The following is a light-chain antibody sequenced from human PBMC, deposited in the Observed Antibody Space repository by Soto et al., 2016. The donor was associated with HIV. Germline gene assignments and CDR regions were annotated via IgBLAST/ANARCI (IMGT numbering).Light chain of an antibody. CDR1: QNIKSY. Sequence: DIQMTQSPSSLSASVEDRVTITCRASQNIKSYLNWYQKKVGEAPKLLIFAAVNLQSGVPSRFSGSVSGTDFILTITSLQPEDFATYYCQQSYSTPWTFGQGTKVEIK. CDR2: AAV. J-gene: IGKJ1*01. V-gene: IGKV1-39*01. CDR3: QQSYSTPWT.